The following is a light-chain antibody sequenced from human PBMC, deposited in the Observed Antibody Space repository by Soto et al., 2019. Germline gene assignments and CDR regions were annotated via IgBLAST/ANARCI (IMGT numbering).Light chain of an antibody. CDR3: QQYGSSPRT. CDR1: QSISNSY. Sequence: EIVLTQSPGTLSLSPGERATLSCRASQSISNSYLAWYQQKPGQAPRLLIYGASSRATGIPDRFSGSGSVTDFTLTIGRLEPEDFAVYFCQQYGSSPRTFGQGTKVDIK. CDR2: GAS. J-gene: IGKJ1*01. V-gene: IGKV3-20*01.